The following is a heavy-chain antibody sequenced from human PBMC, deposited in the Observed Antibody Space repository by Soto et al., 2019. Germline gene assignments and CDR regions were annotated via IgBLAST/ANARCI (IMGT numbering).Heavy chain of an antibody. Sequence: QVQLVQSGAEVKKPGDSVKVSCKASGYTFTSYDINWVRQATGQGLEWMGWRNPNSGNTGYAQKFQGRVTMTRNTSISTAYMELSRLRSEDTAVYYCARGLPYGDYEDWFDPWGQGTLVTVSS. CDR2: RNPNSGNT. V-gene: IGHV1-8*01. J-gene: IGHJ5*02. D-gene: IGHD4-17*01. CDR3: ARGLPYGDYEDWFDP. CDR1: GYTFTSYD.